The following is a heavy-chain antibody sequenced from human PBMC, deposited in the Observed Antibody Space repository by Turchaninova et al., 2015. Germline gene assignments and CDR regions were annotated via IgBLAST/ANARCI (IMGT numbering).Heavy chain of an antibody. J-gene: IGHJ4*02. CDR3: ARAQFALWSSSNFDY. V-gene: IGHV1-2*02. CDR2: IKPNSGGT. D-gene: IGHD3-10*01. CDR1: GYTFTGYY. Sequence: QVQLVQSGAEVKKPGASVKVSCKASGYTFTGYYMPWVRQAPGQGLEWLGWIKPNSGGTNYAQKFKGRVPMPRDTSISTAYMELSRLRSDDTAVYYCARAQFALWSSSNFDYWGQGTLVTVSS.